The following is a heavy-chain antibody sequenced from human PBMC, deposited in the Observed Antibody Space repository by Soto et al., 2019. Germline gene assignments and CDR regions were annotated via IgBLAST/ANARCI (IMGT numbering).Heavy chain of an antibody. V-gene: IGHV3-11*01. J-gene: IGHJ6*02. D-gene: IGHD6-6*01. CDR3: ARVTGGSSWYYYGMDV. Sequence: QVQLVESGGGLVKPGGSLRLSCAASGFTFSDYYMSWIRQAPGKGLEWVSYISSSGSTIYYADSVKGRFTISRDNAKKSLDRQRNSLRAEDTAVYYCARVTGGSSWYYYGMDVWGQGTTVTVSS. CDR1: GFTFSDYY. CDR2: ISSSGSTI.